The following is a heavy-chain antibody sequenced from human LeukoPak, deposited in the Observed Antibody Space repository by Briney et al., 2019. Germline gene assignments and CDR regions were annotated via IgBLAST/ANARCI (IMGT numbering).Heavy chain of an antibody. CDR1: GGSISSYY. Sequence: SETLSLTCTVSGGSISSYYWSWIRQPAGKGLEWIGRFYTSGSTKYNPSLKSRVTMSEDTSKNQFSLKLSSVTAADTAVYYCARHAIMNGITMARGVIDYWGQGTLVTVSS. CDR2: FYTSGST. CDR3: ARHAIMNGITMARGVIDY. D-gene: IGHD3-10*01. J-gene: IGHJ4*02. V-gene: IGHV4-4*07.